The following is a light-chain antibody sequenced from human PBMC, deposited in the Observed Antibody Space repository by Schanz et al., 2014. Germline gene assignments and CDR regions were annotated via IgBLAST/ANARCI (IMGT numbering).Light chain of an antibody. CDR1: SSNIGNNY. CDR3: ATWDTNLSVVV. J-gene: IGLJ2*01. Sequence: QSVLTQPPSVSAAPGQKVTISCSGSSSNIGNNYVSWYQHLPGTAPKLLIYDTSKRPSGIPDRFSGSKSGTSATLGITGLQTGDEADYYCATWDTNLSVVVFGGGTKLTVL. CDR2: DTS. V-gene: IGLV1-51*01.